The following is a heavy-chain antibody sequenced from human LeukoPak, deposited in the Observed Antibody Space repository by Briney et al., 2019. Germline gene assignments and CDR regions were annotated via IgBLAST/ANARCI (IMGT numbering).Heavy chain of an antibody. CDR1: GGTFSSYA. D-gene: IGHD5-18*01. J-gene: IGHJ4*02. Sequence: SVKVSCKASGGTFSSYAVSWVRQAPGQGLEWMGRIIPILGIANYAQKFQGRVTITADKSTSTAYMELSSLRSEDTAVYYCARGDTAMVTPVYWGQGTLVTVSS. CDR3: ARGDTAMVTPVY. CDR2: IIPILGIA. V-gene: IGHV1-69*04.